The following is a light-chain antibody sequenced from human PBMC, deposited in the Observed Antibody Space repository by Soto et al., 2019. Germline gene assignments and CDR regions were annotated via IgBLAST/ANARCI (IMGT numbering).Light chain of an antibody. Sequence: SYELTQPPSVSVSPGQTASITCSGAKLGDKYACWYQQKPGQSPVLVIYQDSKRPSGIPERFSGSNSGNTATLTISGTQPMDEADYYCQAWDSSSYVFGTGTKVTVL. V-gene: IGLV3-1*01. CDR3: QAWDSSSYV. J-gene: IGLJ1*01. CDR2: QDS. CDR1: KLGDKY.